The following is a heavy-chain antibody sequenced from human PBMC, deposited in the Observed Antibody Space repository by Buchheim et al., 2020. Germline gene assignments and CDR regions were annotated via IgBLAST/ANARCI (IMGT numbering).Heavy chain of an antibody. V-gene: IGHV3-33*08. D-gene: IGHD5-18*01. CDR1: GFTLSNYG. CDR2: IWADGSSE. CDR3: ARDEYVTWMQLSFTYNIMDI. Sequence: QVQLVESGGGVVQPGRSLRLSCEASGFTLSNYGMHWVRQAPGKGLEWVAVIWADGSSEYYADSVKGRFSISRDNSKNTVYLQMNSLRDDDAAVYFCARDEYVTWMQLSFTYNIMDIWGRGTT. J-gene: IGHJ6*02.